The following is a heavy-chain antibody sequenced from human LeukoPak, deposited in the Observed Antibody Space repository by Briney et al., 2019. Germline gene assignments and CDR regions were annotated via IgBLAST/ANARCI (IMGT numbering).Heavy chain of an antibody. CDR1: GFTFSSYG. J-gene: IGHJ4*02. D-gene: IGHD6-19*01. CDR2: ISYDGTNK. Sequence: GRSLRLSCAASGFTFSSYGMHWVRQAPGKGLEWVAVISYDGTNKYYADSVKGRFTISRDNSKNTLYLQMNSLRAEDTAVYYCAKDRGYNSGRGPIDYWGQGTLVTVPS. V-gene: IGHV3-30*18. CDR3: AKDRGYNSGRGPIDY.